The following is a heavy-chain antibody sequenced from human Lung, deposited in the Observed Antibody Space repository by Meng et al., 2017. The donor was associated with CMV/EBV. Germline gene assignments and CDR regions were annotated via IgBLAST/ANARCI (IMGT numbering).Heavy chain of an antibody. CDR2: ISWNSGSI. Sequence: GGSLRLXCAASGFTFDDYAMHWVRQAPGKGLEWVSGISWNSGSIGYAGSVKGRFTISRDNAKNSLYLQMNSLRAEDTALYYCAKWDGYTIPGGYGMDVWGQGTTVTVPS. CDR3: AKWDGYTIPGGYGMDV. J-gene: IGHJ6*02. V-gene: IGHV3-9*01. D-gene: IGHD5-24*01. CDR1: GFTFDDYA.